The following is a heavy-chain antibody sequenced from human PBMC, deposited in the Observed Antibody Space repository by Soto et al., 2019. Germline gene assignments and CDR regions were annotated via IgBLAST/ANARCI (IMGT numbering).Heavy chain of an antibody. CDR3: ASCDSSGYPLDY. CDR2: IYYSGGT. Sequence: SETLSLTCTVSGGSISSYYWSWIRQPPGKGLEWIGYIYYSGGTNYNPSLKSRVTISVDTSKNQFSLKLSSVTAADTAVYYCASCDSSGYPLDYWGQGTLVTVSS. J-gene: IGHJ4*02. V-gene: IGHV4-59*01. D-gene: IGHD3-22*01. CDR1: GGSISSYY.